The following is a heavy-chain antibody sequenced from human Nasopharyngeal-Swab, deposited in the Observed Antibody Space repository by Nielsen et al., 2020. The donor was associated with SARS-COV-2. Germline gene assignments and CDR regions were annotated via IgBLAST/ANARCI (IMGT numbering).Heavy chain of an antibody. Sequence: GGSLRFSCAASGFTFSSYWMSWVRQAPGKGLEWVANIKQDGSEKYYVDSVKGRFTISRDNAKNSLYLQMNSLRAEDTAVYYCAKGRGYSGYDGRFDYWGQGTLVTVSS. D-gene: IGHD5-12*01. CDR2: IKQDGSEK. CDR3: AKGRGYSGYDGRFDY. J-gene: IGHJ4*02. V-gene: IGHV3-7*01. CDR1: GFTFSSYW.